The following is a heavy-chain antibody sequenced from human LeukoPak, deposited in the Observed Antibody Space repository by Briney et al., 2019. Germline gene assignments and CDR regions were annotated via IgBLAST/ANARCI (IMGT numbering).Heavy chain of an antibody. CDR2: IYYSGST. D-gene: IGHD2-2*02. CDR1: GGSISSSSYY. CDR3: ARDMGPAVVVPAAIKLRWFDP. J-gene: IGHJ5*02. V-gene: IGHV4-39*07. Sequence: SETLSLTCTVSGGSISSSSYYWGWIRQPPGKGLEWIGSIYYSGSTYYNPSLKSRVTISVDTSKNQFSLKLSSVTAADTAVYYCARDMGPAVVVPAAIKLRWFDPWGQGTLVTVSS.